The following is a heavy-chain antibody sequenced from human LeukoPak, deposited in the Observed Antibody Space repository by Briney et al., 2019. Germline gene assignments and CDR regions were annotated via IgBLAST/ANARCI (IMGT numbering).Heavy chain of an antibody. J-gene: IGHJ4*02. CDR1: GGSISSGSYY. Sequence: PSQTLSLTCTVSGGSISSGSYYWSWIRQPAGKGLEWIGRIYTSGSTNYNPSLKSRVTISVDTSKNQFSLKLSSVTAADTAVYYCARLLSIGRPALYSSSWYVAAYDYWGQGTLVTVSS. CDR3: ARLLSIGRPALYSSSWYVAAYDY. V-gene: IGHV4-61*02. D-gene: IGHD6-13*01. CDR2: IYTSGST.